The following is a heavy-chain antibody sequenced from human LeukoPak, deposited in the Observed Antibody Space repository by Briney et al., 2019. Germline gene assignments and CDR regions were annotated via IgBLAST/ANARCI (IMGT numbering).Heavy chain of an antibody. Sequence: PGGSLRLSCEASGFTFSSYAMSWVRQAPEKGLEWVSAISAGGDSTHYTDSVKGRFTISRDNSKNTLYLQMNSLRAEDTATYYCAKDFGGYVAYFDYWGQGTLVTVSS. D-gene: IGHD5-12*01. CDR3: AKDFGGYVAYFDY. V-gene: IGHV3-23*01. J-gene: IGHJ4*02. CDR1: GFTFSSYA. CDR2: ISAGGDST.